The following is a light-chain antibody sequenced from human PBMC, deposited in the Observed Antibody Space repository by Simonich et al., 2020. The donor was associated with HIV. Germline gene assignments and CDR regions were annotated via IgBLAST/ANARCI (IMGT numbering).Light chain of an antibody. V-gene: IGLV2-14*03. Sequence: QSALTQPASVSGFPGHSITISCTGTSSDVGGFNYVSWYQQHPGKAPKLMIYDVSSRPSGVSNRFSGSKSGNTASLTISGLQAEDGADYYCSSYTSSSTWVFGGGTKLTVL. CDR2: DVS. CDR1: SSDVGGFNY. J-gene: IGLJ3*02. CDR3: SSYTSSSTWV.